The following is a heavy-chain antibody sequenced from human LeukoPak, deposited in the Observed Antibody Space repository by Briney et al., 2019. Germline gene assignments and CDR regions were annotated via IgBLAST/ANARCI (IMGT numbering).Heavy chain of an antibody. Sequence: SETLSLTCTVSGGSISSYYWNWIRQPPGKGLEWIGYIFHSGSTNYNPSLKSRVTISVDTSKNQFSLKLGSVTAADTAVYYCARRAYGDYGHYFDYWGQGTLVTVSS. CDR1: GGSISSYY. D-gene: IGHD4-17*01. V-gene: IGHV4-59*08. CDR2: IFHSGST. J-gene: IGHJ4*02. CDR3: ARRAYGDYGHYFDY.